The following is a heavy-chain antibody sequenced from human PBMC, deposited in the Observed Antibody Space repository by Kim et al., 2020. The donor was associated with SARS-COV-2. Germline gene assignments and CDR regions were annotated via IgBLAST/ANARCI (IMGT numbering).Heavy chain of an antibody. D-gene: IGHD3-22*01. V-gene: IGHV3-48*03. J-gene: IGHJ4*02. CDR3: ARVFTMISN. Sequence: GGSLRLSCAASGFTFSSYEMNWVRQAPGKGLEWVSYISSSGSTIYYADSVKGRFTISRDNAKNSLYLQMNSLRAEDTAVYYCARVFTMISNWGQGTLVTVSS. CDR1: GFTFSSYE. CDR2: ISSSGSTI.